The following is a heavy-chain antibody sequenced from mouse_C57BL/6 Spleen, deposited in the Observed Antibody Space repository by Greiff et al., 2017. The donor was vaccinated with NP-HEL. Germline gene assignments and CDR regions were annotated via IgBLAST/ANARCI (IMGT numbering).Heavy chain of an antibody. CDR1: GYAFSSSW. CDR3: ARNGEYGAWFAY. J-gene: IGHJ3*01. CDR2: IYPGDGDT. Sequence: QVQLQQSGPELVKPGASVKISCKASGYAFSSSWMNWVKQRPGKGLEWIGRIYPGDGDTNYNGKFKGKATLTADKSSSTAYMQLSSLTSEDSAVYFCARNGEYGAWFAYWGQGTLVTVSA. D-gene: IGHD2-13*01. V-gene: IGHV1-82*01.